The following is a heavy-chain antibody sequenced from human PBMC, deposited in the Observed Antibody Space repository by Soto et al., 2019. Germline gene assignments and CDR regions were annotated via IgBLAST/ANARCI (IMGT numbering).Heavy chain of an antibody. J-gene: IGHJ4*02. CDR2: ISSTSATI. CDR3: VKDMKWGGMTTSHYFDS. Sequence: EVQLVESGGGLVQPGRSLRLSCVASGFIADDYAMHWVRQAPGKGLEWVSGISSTSATINYAVSVKGRFTISRDNAKNSLFLQMNSLRPEDTAFYYCVKDMKWGGMTTSHYFDSWGQGTLVTVSS. CDR1: GFIADDYA. V-gene: IGHV3-9*02. D-gene: IGHD4-17*01.